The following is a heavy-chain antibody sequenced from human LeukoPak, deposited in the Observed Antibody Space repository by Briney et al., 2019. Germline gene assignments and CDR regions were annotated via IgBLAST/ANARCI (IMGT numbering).Heavy chain of an antibody. V-gene: IGHV3-74*01. CDR1: GLTFSTYW. CDR2: INPDGITT. CDR3: ARDYYYGMDV. Sequence: PGGSLRLSCAASGLTFSTYWMHWVRQAPGKGLEWVSRINPDGITTTCADSVKGRFTISRDNAKNTLFLQMNSLRAEDTAVYYCARDYYYGMDVWGQGTTITVSS. J-gene: IGHJ6*02.